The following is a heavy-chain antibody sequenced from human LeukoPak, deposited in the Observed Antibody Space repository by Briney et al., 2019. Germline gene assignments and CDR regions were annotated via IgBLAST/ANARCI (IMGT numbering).Heavy chain of an antibody. CDR1: GFTFSSYA. CDR2: ISYDGSNK. Sequence: PGGSLRLSCAASGFTFSSYAMHWVRQAPGKGLEWVALISYDGSNKYYADSVKGRFTISRDKSKNTLYLQMNSLRVEDTAVYYCAKDDHTPYGSPRFDPWGQGTLVTVSS. D-gene: IGHD2-15*01. CDR3: AKDDHTPYGSPRFDP. V-gene: IGHV3-30*04. J-gene: IGHJ5*02.